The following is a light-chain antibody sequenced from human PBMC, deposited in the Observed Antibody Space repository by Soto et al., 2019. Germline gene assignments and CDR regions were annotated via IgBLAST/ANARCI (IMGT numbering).Light chain of an antibody. J-gene: IGKJ2*02. CDR3: QQYGCSPRT. CDR1: QSVSSSY. CDR2: GAS. Sequence: EIVLTQSPGTLSLSPGERATLSCRASQSVSSSYLAWYQQTPGQAPRLLIYGASSKATGIPDRFSGSGSGKDFPLTISRQEPEDFAVYYCQQYGCSPRTFGQGTKLELK. V-gene: IGKV3-20*01.